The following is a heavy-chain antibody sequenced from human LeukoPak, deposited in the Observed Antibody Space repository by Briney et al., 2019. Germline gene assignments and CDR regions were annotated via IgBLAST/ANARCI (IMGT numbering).Heavy chain of an antibody. CDR1: GFTFSSYW. CDR2: INSDGSST. J-gene: IGHJ6*02. CDR3: ARDRVAYYDFWSGYSSDYGMDV. D-gene: IGHD3-3*01. V-gene: IGHV3-74*01. Sequence: PGGSLRLSCAASGFTFSSYWMHWVRQAPGKGLVWVSRINSDGSSTSYADSVKGRFTISRDNAKNTLYLQMNSLSAEDTAVYYCARDRVAYYDFWSGYSSDYGMDVWGQGTTATVSS.